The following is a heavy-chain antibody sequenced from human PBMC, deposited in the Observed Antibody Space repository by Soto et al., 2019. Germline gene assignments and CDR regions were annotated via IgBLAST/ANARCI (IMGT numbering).Heavy chain of an antibody. V-gene: IGHV4-59*01. CDR3: ARYRREAVAGYTLDN. Sequence: SETLSLTCTVSGGSISSNYWTWIRQPPGKGLEWIGYVYNSGSTNYNPSLKSRVTISEDTSKSQFSLRVNSMTAADTAVYYCARYRREAVAGYTLDNWGQGILVTVSS. CDR1: GGSISSNY. J-gene: IGHJ4*02. CDR2: VYNSGST. D-gene: IGHD6-13*01.